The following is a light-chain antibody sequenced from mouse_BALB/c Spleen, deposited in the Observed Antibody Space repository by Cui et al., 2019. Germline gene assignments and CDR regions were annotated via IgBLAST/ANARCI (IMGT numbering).Light chain of an antibody. CDR2: LTS. V-gene: IGKV4-68*01. Sequence: QIVLTQSPALMSASQGEKVTMTCSASSSVSYMYWYQQKPRSSPKPWIYLTSNLASGVPARFSGSESGTSYSLTISSMEAEDAATYYCQQWSSNPLTFGAGTKLELK. CDR1: SSVSY. CDR3: QQWSSNPLT. J-gene: IGKJ5*01.